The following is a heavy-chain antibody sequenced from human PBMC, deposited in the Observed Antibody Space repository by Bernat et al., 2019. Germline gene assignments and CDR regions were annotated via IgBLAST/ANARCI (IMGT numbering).Heavy chain of an antibody. CDR1: GFTFSTYS. CDR3: ARDRVTDYSTSFDPYFDY. D-gene: IGHD6-6*01. V-gene: IGHV3-21*01. CDR2: ISSSSTYI. Sequence: EVQLVESGGGLVKPGGSLRLSRAASGFTFSTYSMNWVRQAPGKGLEWVSSISSSSTYIYYADSVKGRFAISRDDAKNSLYLQMNSLRAEDTAVYYCARDRVTDYSTSFDPYFDYWGQGTLVTVSS. J-gene: IGHJ4*02.